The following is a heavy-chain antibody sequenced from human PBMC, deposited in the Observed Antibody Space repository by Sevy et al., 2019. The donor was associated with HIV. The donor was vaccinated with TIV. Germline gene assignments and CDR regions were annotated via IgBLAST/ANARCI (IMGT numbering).Heavy chain of an antibody. J-gene: IGHJ6*02. CDR3: ASDGYCSGGSCYPSYYYGMDV. V-gene: IGHV1-18*01. D-gene: IGHD2-15*01. CDR1: GYTFTSYG. Sequence: ASVKVSCKASGYTFTSYGISWVRQAPGQGLEWMGWISAYNGNTNYAQKLQGRVTMTIDTSTSTAYMELRSLRSDDTAVYYCASDGYCSGGSCYPSYYYGMDVWGQGTTVTVSS. CDR2: ISAYNGNT.